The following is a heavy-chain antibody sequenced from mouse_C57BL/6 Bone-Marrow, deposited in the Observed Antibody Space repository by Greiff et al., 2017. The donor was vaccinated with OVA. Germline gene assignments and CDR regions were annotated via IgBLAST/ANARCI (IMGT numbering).Heavy chain of an antibody. V-gene: IGHV1-81*01. CDR1: GYTFTSYG. CDR3: ARSGEIYYEAY. Sequence: QVQLQQSGAELARPGASVKLSCKASGYTFTSYGISWVKQRTGQGLEWIGEIYPRSGNTYYNEKFKGKATLTADKSSSTAYMELRSLTSEDAAVYFCARSGEIYYEAYWGQGTLVTVSA. D-gene: IGHD2-4*01. CDR2: IYPRSGNT. J-gene: IGHJ3*01.